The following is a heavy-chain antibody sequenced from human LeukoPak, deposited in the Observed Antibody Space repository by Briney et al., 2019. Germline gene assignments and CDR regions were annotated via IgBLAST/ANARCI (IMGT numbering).Heavy chain of an antibody. Sequence: PGGSLRLSCAVSGLTFSSSWMDWVRQAPGKGLEWVASINPDGIKRYSADSVKGRFTIPGDNARNSLYLQMDSLRVEDTAFYYCARDLAFSRLDYWGQGVLVTVSS. CDR1: GLTFSSSW. D-gene: IGHD2/OR15-2a*01. CDR3: ARDLAFSRLDY. CDR2: INPDGIKR. J-gene: IGHJ4*02. V-gene: IGHV3-7*01.